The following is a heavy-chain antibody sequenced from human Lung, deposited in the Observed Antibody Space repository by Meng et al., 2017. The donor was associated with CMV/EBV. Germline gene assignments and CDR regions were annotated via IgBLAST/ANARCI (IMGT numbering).Heavy chain of an antibody. CDR3: ARESGYYDSRGYYYWYFDL. D-gene: IGHD3-22*01. V-gene: IGHV1-18*01. CDR2: NNPYNGNT. CDR1: SYR. Sequence: SYRINWIRQAPGQGPEWMGWNNPYNGNTDYARNLRGRVTMTTDASTNTAYMELRSLTSDDSAVYYCARESGYYDSRGYYYWYFDLWGRGTLVTVSS. J-gene: IGHJ2*01.